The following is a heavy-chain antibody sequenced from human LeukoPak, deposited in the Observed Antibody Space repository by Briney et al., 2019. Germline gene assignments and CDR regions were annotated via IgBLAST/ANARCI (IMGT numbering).Heavy chain of an antibody. CDR3: ARDRSSGWYVASFDY. Sequence: GGSLRLSCAASGFTFSSYSMIWVRLAPGKGLEWVSSISSSSSYIYSADSVKGRFTISRDNAKNSLYLQMNSLRAEDTAVYYCARDRSSGWYVASFDYWGQGTLVTVSS. V-gene: IGHV3-21*01. CDR2: ISSSSSYI. J-gene: IGHJ4*02. D-gene: IGHD6-19*01. CDR1: GFTFSSYS.